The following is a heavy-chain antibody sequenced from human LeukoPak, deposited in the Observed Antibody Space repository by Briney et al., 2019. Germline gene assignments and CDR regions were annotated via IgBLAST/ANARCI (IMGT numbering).Heavy chain of an antibody. CDR2: ISAHDGST. CDR3: AKGYCSGGICGFDY. Sequence: GGSLRLSCAASGFTFSNYAMNWVRQAPGKGLQWVSAISAHDGSTYYADSVKGRFTISRDNSKNTLYLQMNSLRAEDTAVYYCAKGYCSGGICGFDYWGQGTLVTVSS. J-gene: IGHJ4*02. D-gene: IGHD2-15*01. CDR1: GFTFSNYA. V-gene: IGHV3-23*01.